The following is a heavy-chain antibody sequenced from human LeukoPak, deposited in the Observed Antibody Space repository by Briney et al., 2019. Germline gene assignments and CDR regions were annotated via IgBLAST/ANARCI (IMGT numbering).Heavy chain of an antibody. CDR2: INPNSGGT. CDR1: GYTFTGYY. V-gene: IGHV1-2*02. CDR3: ARGLPLFDAFDI. J-gene: IGHJ3*02. Sequence: ASVKVSCKASGYTFTGYYMHWVRQAPGQGLEWMGWINPNSGGTNCAQKFQDRVTMTRDTSISTAYMELSRLRSDDTAVYYCARGLPLFDAFDIWGQGTMVTVSS.